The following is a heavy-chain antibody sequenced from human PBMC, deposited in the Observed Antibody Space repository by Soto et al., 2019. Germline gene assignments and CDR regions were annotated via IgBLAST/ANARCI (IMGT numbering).Heavy chain of an antibody. V-gene: IGHV4-59*11. CDR1: GGSISSHY. CDR3: ARFTVTTTIAVFDI. CDR2: IYYTGST. D-gene: IGHD4-17*01. Sequence: QVQLQESGPGMVKSSETLSLTCTVSGGSISSHYWSWIRQPPGRGLEWIAYIYYTGSTNYNPSLKSRVSISVATSKNHFSLKLSSVTAADTAVYYCARFTVTTTIAVFDIWGQGTMVTVSS. J-gene: IGHJ3*02.